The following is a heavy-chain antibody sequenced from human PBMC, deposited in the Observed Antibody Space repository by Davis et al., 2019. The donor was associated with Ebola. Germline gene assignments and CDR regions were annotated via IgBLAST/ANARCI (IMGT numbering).Heavy chain of an antibody. CDR2: IYYSGST. V-gene: IGHV4-59*01. CDR1: GGSISTYY. CDR3: ARGRMEELITGYYGMDV. Sequence: PGGSLRLSCSVSGGSISTYYWSWIRQPPGKGLEWIGCIYYSGSTIYNPSLKSRVTISVDMSKNQFSLRLRSVTAADTAAYYCARGRMEELITGYYGMDVWGQGTTVTVSS. D-gene: IGHD1-26*01. J-gene: IGHJ6*02.